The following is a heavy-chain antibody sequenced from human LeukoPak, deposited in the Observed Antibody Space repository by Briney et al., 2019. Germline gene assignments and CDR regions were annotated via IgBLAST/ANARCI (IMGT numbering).Heavy chain of an antibody. Sequence: GGSLRLSCAASGFTFSGSAMSWVRQAPGKGLEWVSGISIGGDYTYYADSVKGRFTISRDNSKNTLSLQMSNLRAEDTAIYYCAKLHSATITADFDHWGQGTLVTVSS. J-gene: IGHJ4*02. V-gene: IGHV3-23*01. D-gene: IGHD1-14*01. CDR3: AKLHSATITADFDH. CDR2: ISIGGDYT. CDR1: GFTFSGSA.